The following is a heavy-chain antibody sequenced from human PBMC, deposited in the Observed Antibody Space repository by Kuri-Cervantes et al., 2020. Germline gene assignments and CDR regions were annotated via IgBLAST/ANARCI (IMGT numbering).Heavy chain of an antibody. Sequence: GGSLRLSCAASGFTFSSYWMHWVRQAPGKGLVWVSRINSDGSSTSYADSVKGRFTISRDNAKNTLYLQMNSLRAEDTAVYYCARVWVSYCGGDCYSSPYDYWGQGTLVTVSS. D-gene: IGHD2-21*02. CDR1: GFTFSSYW. CDR2: INSDGSST. V-gene: IGHV3-74*01. J-gene: IGHJ4*02. CDR3: ARVWVSYCGGDCYSSPYDY.